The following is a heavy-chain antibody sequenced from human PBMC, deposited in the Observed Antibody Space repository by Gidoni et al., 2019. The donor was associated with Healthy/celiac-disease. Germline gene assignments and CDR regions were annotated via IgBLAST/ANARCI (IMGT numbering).Heavy chain of an antibody. CDR1: GGSISSYY. V-gene: IGHV4-59*01. Sequence: QVQLQESGPGLVKPSETLSLTCTVSGGSISSYYWSWIRQPPGKGLEWIGYIYYSGSTNYNPSLKSRVTISVDTSKNQFSLKLSSVTAADTAVYYCARSIPRYYYGSGRVYGMDVWGQGTTVTVSS. CDR2: IYYSGST. J-gene: IGHJ6*02. D-gene: IGHD3-10*01. CDR3: ARSIPRYYYGSGRVYGMDV.